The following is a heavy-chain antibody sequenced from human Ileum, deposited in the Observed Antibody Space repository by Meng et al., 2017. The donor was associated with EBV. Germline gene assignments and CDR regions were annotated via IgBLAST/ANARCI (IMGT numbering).Heavy chain of an antibody. Sequence: QVPLRESGPGLVKPSETLSLTCTVSGGSVATTSDNWSWLRQPPGKGLEWIGYIDYSGSAKYNPSLQSRVDMSVDTSKNHFSLKLRSVTAADTGLYYCARGSTFILVDWGQGTLVTASS. V-gene: IGHV4-61*03. CDR1: GGSVATTSDN. J-gene: IGHJ4*02. CDR3: ARGSTFILVD. CDR2: IDYSGSA. D-gene: IGHD3-22*01.